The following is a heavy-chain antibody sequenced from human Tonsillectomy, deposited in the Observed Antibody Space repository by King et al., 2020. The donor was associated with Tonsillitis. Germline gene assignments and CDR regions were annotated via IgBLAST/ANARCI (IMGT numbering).Heavy chain of an antibody. V-gene: IGHV1-18*01. Sequence: VQLVESGAEVKKPGASVKVSCKASGYTFTSYGISWVRQAPGQGLEWMGWISAYNGNTNYAQKLQGRVTMTTDTSTSTDYMELRSLRSDDTAVYYCARDLSSSPEVFDYWGQGTLVTVSS. CDR2: ISAYNGNT. CDR1: GYTFTSYG. J-gene: IGHJ4*02. D-gene: IGHD6-6*01. CDR3: ARDLSSSPEVFDY.